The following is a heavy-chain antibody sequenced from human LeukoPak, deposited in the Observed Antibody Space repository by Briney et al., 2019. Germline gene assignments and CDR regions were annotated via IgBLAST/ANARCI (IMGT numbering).Heavy chain of an antibody. V-gene: IGHV3-30*18. CDR1: GFTFSSYG. CDR2: ISYDGSNK. CDR3: AKVRKLEASRDAFDI. Sequence: PGRSLRLSCAASGFTFSSYGMHWVRQAPGKGLEWVAVISYDGSNKYYADSVKGRFTISRDNSKNTLYLQMNSLRAEDTAVYYCAKVRKLEASRDAFDIWGQGTMVTVSS. D-gene: IGHD1-1*01. J-gene: IGHJ3*02.